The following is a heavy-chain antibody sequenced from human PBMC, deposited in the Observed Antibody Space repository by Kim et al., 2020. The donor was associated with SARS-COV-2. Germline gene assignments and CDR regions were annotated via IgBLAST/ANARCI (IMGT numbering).Heavy chain of an antibody. D-gene: IGHD6-6*01. V-gene: IGHV1-69*04. J-gene: IGHJ5*02. CDR2: IIPILGIA. CDR1: GGTFSSYA. Sequence: SVKVFCKASGGTFSSYAISWVRQAPGQGLEWMGRIIPILGIANYAQKFQGRVTITADKSTSTAYMELSSLRSEDTAVYYCAGEQSIENAYWFDPWGQGTLVTVSS. CDR3: AGEQSIENAYWFDP.